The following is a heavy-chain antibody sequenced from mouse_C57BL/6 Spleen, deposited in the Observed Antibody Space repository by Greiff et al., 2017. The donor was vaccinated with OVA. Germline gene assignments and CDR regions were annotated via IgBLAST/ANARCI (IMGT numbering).Heavy chain of an antibody. CDR2: INPSNGGT. Sequence: QVQLKQPGTELAKPGASVKLSCKASGYTFTSYWMHWVKQRPGQGLEWIGNINPSNGGTNYNEKFKSKATLTVDKSSSTAYMQLSSLTSEDSAVYYGARPGCEFGWFAYWGQGTLVTVSA. CDR3: ARPGCEFGWFAY. J-gene: IGHJ3*01. V-gene: IGHV1-53*01. CDR1: GYTFTSYW.